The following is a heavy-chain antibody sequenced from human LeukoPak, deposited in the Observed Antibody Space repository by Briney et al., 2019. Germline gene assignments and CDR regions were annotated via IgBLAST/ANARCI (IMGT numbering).Heavy chain of an antibody. D-gene: IGHD2-15*01. V-gene: IGHV3-7*03. J-gene: IGHJ4*02. CDR1: GFIFSGSW. CDR2: IKKDGSEK. Sequence: GGSLRLSCTASGFIFSGSWMAWIRQAPGKGLEWVAIIKKDGSEKYYVDSMKGRFTTSRDNAKNSLFLQMNSLRAEGTAIYYCTTDTWYSAGHWGQGTLVTVSS. CDR3: TTDTWYSAGH.